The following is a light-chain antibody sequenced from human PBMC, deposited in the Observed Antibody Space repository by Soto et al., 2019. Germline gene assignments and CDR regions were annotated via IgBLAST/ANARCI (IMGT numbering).Light chain of an antibody. CDR3: QQYNNWPHS. Sequence: EIVMTQSPATLSVSPGESATLSCRASQSISSNLAWYQQILGQAPRLLISGASTRATGIPARFTGSGSGTEFTLTISSLQSEDFAVYYCQQYNNWPHSFGQGTKVDIK. CDR2: GAS. CDR1: QSISSN. J-gene: IGKJ2*01. V-gene: IGKV3-15*01.